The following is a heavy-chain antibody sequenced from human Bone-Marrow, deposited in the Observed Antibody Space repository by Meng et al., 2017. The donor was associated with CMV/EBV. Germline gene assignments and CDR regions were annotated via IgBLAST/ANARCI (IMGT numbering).Heavy chain of an antibody. CDR3: ASGAYSYGFDCDY. D-gene: IGHD5-18*01. CDR2: IYHSGST. Sequence: VSGGSISSSNWWSWVRQPPGKGLEWIGEIYHSGSTNYNPSLKSRVTISVDKSKNQFSLKLSSVTAADTTVYYCASGAYSYGFDCDYWGQGTLVTVSS. J-gene: IGHJ4*02. V-gene: IGHV4-4*02. CDR1: GGSISSSNW.